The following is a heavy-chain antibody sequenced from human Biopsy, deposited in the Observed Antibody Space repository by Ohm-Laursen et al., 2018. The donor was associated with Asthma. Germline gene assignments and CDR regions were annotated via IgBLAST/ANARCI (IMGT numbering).Heavy chain of an antibody. Sequence: GTLSLTCTVSGGSVSSGSYYWSWIRQPPGKGLEWMGSISYTGSGYHNPSLESRVTISADTSKNHFSLKVTSVTAADTAVYYCARAVSSSSYWYFDLWGRGDLVTVSS. CDR3: ARAVSSSSYWYFDL. CDR1: GGSVSSGSYY. V-gene: IGHV4-39*02. CDR2: ISYTGSG. J-gene: IGHJ2*01. D-gene: IGHD6-6*01.